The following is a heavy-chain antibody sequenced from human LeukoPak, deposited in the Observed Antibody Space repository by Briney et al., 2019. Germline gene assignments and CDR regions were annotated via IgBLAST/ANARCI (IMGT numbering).Heavy chain of an antibody. J-gene: IGHJ3*02. CDR2: IWFDGSNK. V-gene: IGHV3-33*06. CDR3: AKDFEDALDI. CDR1: GFTFSSYG. Sequence: GGSLRLSCAASGFTFSSYGMHWVRQAPDKGLEWVAVIWFDGSNKYYADSVKGRFTISRDNSKNTLYLQMNSLRAEDTAVYYCAKDFEDALDIWGQGTMVTVSS.